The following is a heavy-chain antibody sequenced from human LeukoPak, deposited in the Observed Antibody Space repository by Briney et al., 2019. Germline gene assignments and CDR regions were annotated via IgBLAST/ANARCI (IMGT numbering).Heavy chain of an antibody. Sequence: SVTLSLTCTVSGGSISSYYWCWIRQPPGKEVEWIGYIYYSGSTNYNPSLKSRVTISVDTSKNQFSLNLSSVTAADTAVYYCARYSYGGYYFDYWGQGTLVTVSS. CDR2: IYYSGST. CDR1: GGSISSYY. V-gene: IGHV4-59*01. D-gene: IGHD5-18*01. CDR3: ARYSYGGYYFDY. J-gene: IGHJ4*02.